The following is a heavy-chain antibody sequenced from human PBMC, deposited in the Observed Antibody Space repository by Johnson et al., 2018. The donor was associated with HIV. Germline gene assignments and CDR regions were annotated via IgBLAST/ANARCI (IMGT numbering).Heavy chain of an antibody. CDR3: AREPGSSSRLGAFDI. CDR2: VYSGGST. J-gene: IGHJ3*02. Sequence: VQLVESGGTLIQPGGSLRLSCAVSGFTVSSNYMSWVRQAPGKGLEWVSTVYSGGSTYYADSVKGRFTISRDNSKNTLYLQMNSLRAEDTAVYYCAREPGSSSRLGAFDIWGQGTMVTVSS. CDR1: GFTVSSNY. D-gene: IGHD6-13*01. V-gene: IGHV3-66*03.